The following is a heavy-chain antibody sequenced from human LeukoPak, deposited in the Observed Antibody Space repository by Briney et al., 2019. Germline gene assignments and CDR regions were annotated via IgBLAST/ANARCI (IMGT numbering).Heavy chain of an antibody. V-gene: IGHV3-30*01. Sequence: GGSPRLSCAASGFTFSSYAMHWVRQAPGKGLEWVAVISYDGSNKYHADSVKGRFTISRGNSKNTLYLQMNSLRAEDTAVYYCARVGSHRYCSSTSCYFHAFDIWGQGTMVTVSS. CDR3: ARVGSHRYCSSTSCYFHAFDI. D-gene: IGHD2-2*01. J-gene: IGHJ3*02. CDR1: GFTFSSYA. CDR2: ISYDGSNK.